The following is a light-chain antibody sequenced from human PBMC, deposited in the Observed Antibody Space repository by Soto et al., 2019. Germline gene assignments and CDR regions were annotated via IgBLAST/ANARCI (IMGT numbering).Light chain of an antibody. CDR1: SSNIGSNH. J-gene: IGLJ2*01. CDR2: RSD. Sequence: QSMLTQPPSASGTPGQRGTISYAGSSSNIGSNHVYWYQQFPGMAPKLLMYRSDQRPTGVPDRFSGSRSGTSASLAISGLRSDDEADYYCSARDDTLSGVVFGGGTKLTVL. CDR3: SARDDTLSGVV. V-gene: IGLV1-47*01.